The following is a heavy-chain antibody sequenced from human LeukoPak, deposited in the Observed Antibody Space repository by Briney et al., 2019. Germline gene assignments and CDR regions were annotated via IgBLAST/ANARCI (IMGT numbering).Heavy chain of an antibody. D-gene: IGHD3-16*01. CDR1: GGSISSSSYY. Sequence: PSETLSLTCTVSGGSISSSSYYWSWIRQPPGKGLEWIGYIYYSGSTNYNPSLKSRVSISVDTSKNQFSLKMSSVTAADTAVYYCARDGTALGDYYFDYWGQGTLVTVSS. V-gene: IGHV4-61*01. CDR3: ARDGTALGDYYFDY. CDR2: IYYSGST. J-gene: IGHJ4*02.